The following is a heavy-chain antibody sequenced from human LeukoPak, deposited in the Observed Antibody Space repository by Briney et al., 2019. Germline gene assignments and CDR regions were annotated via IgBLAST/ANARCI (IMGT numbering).Heavy chain of an antibody. CDR3: ARDTVTTGFDY. V-gene: IGHV4-61*10. CDR2: IYYSGDT. CDR1: GGSITNGGYY. D-gene: IGHD4-17*01. Sequence: SETLSLTCTVSGGSITNGGYYWSWIRQPAWKGLEWIGYIYYSGDTNYNPSLKSRVTISVDTSKNQFSLKLSSVTAADTAVYYCARDTVTTGFDYWGQGTLVTVSS. J-gene: IGHJ4*02.